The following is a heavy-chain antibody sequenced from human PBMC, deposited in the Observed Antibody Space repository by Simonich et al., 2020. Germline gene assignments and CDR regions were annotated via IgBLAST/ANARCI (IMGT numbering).Heavy chain of an antibody. V-gene: IGHV3-30*07. CDR1: GFTFSSYA. CDR3: ARAIAAAGTPFDY. J-gene: IGHJ4*02. Sequence: QVQLVESGGGVVQPGRSLRLSCAASGFTFSSYAMHWVRQAPGKGLGWGAVISYDGSNKYYADSVKGRFTISRDNSKNTLYLQMNSLRAEDTAVYYCARAIAAAGTPFDYWGQGTLVTVSS. CDR2: ISYDGSNK. D-gene: IGHD6-13*01.